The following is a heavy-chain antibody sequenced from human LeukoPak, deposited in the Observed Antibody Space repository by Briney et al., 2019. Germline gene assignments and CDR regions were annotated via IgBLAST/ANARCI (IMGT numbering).Heavy chain of an antibody. CDR2: IYTSGST. CDR3: ARALIMITFGGVIAPDAFDI. D-gene: IGHD3-16*02. Sequence: SETLSLTCTVSGGSISSYYWSWIRQPAGKGLEWIGRIYTSGSTNYNPSLKSRVTMSVDTSKNQFSLKLSSVTAADTAVYYCARALIMITFGGVIAPDAFDIWGQGTMVTVSS. V-gene: IGHV4-4*07. CDR1: GGSISSYY. J-gene: IGHJ3*02.